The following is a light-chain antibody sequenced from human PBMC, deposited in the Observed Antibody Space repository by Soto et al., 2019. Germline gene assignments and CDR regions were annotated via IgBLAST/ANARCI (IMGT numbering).Light chain of an antibody. CDR3: QQTFSTPQT. V-gene: IGKV1-39*01. CDR1: QSISSS. CDR2: AAS. J-gene: IGKJ1*01. Sequence: DIQMTQSPSSLSAYVGDRVTITCRASQSISSSLNWYQQTPGRAPKVLIYAASNLHNGVPSRFSGSCYGTDFTLTISSLHPEDFATFYCQQTFSTPQTFGQGTKVDI.